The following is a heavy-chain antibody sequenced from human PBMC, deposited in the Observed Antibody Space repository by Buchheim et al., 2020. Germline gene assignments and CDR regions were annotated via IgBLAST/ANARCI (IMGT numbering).Heavy chain of an antibody. J-gene: IGHJ2*01. D-gene: IGHD3-10*01. Sequence: EVQLVESGGGLVKPGGSLRLSCAASGFTFSSYSMNWVRQAPGRGLEWVSSITSSSNYIDYADSVRGRFTISRDDAKNSLYLQMNSLRAEDTAVYYCAIRGEVYWYFDLWDRGTL. CDR1: GFTFSSYS. CDR2: ITSSSNYI. CDR3: AIRGEVYWYFDL. V-gene: IGHV3-21*01.